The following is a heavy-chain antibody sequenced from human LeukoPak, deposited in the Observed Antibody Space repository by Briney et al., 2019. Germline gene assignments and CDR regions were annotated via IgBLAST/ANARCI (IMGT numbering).Heavy chain of an antibody. V-gene: IGHV3-23*01. CDR1: GFTFSSYA. J-gene: IGHJ6*03. CDR2: ISGSGGST. CDR3: AKGGGYEAQYYYYYYLDV. Sequence: GGSLRLSCAASGFTFSSYAMSWVRQAPGKGLEWVSAISGSGGSTYYADSVKGRFTISRDNSKNTLYLQMKSLRAEDTAVYYCAKGGGYEAQYYYYYYLDVWGKGTTVTISS. D-gene: IGHD5-12*01.